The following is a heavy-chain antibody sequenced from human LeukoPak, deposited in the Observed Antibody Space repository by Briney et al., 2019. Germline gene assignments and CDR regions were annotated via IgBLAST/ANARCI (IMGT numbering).Heavy chain of an antibody. J-gene: IGHJ4*02. V-gene: IGHV3-73*01. Sequence: GGSLRLSCAASGFTFSGSAMHWVRQASGKGLEWGGRIRSKASNYATAYAASVKGRFTISRDDSKNTAYLQMNSLKTEDTAVYYCTGSSGYGPNLANDHWGQGTLVTVSS. CDR2: IRSKASNYAT. D-gene: IGHD3-22*01. CDR3: TGSSGYGPNLANDH. CDR1: GFTFSGSA.